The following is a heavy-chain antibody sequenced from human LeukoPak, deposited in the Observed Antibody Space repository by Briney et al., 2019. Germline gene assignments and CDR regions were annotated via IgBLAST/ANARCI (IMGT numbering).Heavy chain of an antibody. CDR3: ARGRYCSGGSCYSLTGDYFDY. V-gene: IGHV3-64*01. D-gene: IGHD2-15*01. CDR1: GFTFSSYA. CDR2: ISSNGGST. J-gene: IGHJ4*02. Sequence: SGGSLGLSCAASGFTFSSYAMHWVRQAPGKGLEYVSAISSNGGSTYYANSVKGRFTISRDNSKNTLYLQMGSLRAEDMAVYYCARGRYCSGGSCYSLTGDYFDYWGQGTLVTVSS.